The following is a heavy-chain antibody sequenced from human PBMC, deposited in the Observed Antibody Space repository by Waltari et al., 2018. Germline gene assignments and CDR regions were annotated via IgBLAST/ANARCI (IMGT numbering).Heavy chain of an antibody. CDR2: IYTSGGT. CDR3: ARELSYGSGSYYDY. V-gene: IGHV4-61*02. D-gene: IGHD3-10*01. Sequence: QVQLQESGPGLVKPSQTLSLTCTVSGGSISSGSYYWSWIRQPAGKGLEWIGRIYTSGGTNYTPSLKSRVTISVDTSKIQFSLKLSSVTAADTAVYYCARELSYGSGSYYDYWGQGTLVTVSS. J-gene: IGHJ4*02. CDR1: GGSISSGSYY.